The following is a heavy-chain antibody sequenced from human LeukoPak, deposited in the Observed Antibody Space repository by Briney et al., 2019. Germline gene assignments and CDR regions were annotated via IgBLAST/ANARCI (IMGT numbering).Heavy chain of an antibody. CDR1: GFTFSSYS. J-gene: IGHJ3*02. Sequence: GGSLRLSCAASGFTFSSYSMNWVCQAPGKGLEWVSYISSSSSTIYYADSVKGRFTISRDNAKNSLYLQMNSLRAEDTAVYYCARDPSSSWYSDALDIWGQGTMVTVSS. V-gene: IGHV3-48*01. CDR2: ISSSSSTI. CDR3: ARDPSSSWYSDALDI. D-gene: IGHD6-13*01.